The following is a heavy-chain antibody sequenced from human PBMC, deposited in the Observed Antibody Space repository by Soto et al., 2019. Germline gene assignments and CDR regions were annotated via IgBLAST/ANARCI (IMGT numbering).Heavy chain of an antibody. D-gene: IGHD2-15*01. CDR2: ISAYNGNT. Sequence: ASVKVSCKASGYTFTSYDISWVRQAPGQGLEWMGWISAYNGNTNYAQKLQGRVTMTTDTSTSTAYMELRSLRSDDTAVYYCARDRSSGGSRNWFDPWGQGTLVTVSS. CDR1: GYTFTSYD. V-gene: IGHV1-18*01. CDR3: ARDRSSGGSRNWFDP. J-gene: IGHJ5*02.